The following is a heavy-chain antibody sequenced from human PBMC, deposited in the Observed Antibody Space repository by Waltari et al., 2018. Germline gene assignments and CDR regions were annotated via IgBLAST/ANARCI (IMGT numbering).Heavy chain of an antibody. D-gene: IGHD3-22*01. CDR1: GGTFSSYA. CDR2: IIPIFGTA. V-gene: IGHV1-69*05. J-gene: IGHJ4*02. Sequence: QVQLVQSGAEVKKPGSSVKVSCKASGGTFSSYAISWVRQAPGQGLEWMGGIIPIFGTANYAQKFQGRVTIITDESTSTAYMELSSLRSEDTAVYYCASDSSGYYYFDYWGQGTLVTVSS. CDR3: ASDSSGYYYFDY.